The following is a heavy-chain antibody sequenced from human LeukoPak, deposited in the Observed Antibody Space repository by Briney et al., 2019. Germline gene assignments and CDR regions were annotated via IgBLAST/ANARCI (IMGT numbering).Heavy chain of an antibody. CDR2: MNPNSGNT. D-gene: IGHD2-2*01. V-gene: IGHV1-8*02. J-gene: IGHJ4*02. CDR3: ARGVGYQLLFF. Sequence: ASVKVSCKASGGTFSSYAISWVRQAPGQGLEWMGWMNPNSGNTGYAQKFQGRVTMTRNTSISTAYMELSSLRSEDTAVYYCARGVGYQLLFFWGQGTLVTVSS. CDR1: GGTFSSYA.